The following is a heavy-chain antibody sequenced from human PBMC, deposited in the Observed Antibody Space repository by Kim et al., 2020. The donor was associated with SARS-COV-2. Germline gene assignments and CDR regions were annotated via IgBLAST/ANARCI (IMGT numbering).Heavy chain of an antibody. V-gene: IGHV4-59*08. CDR1: GGSISSYY. D-gene: IGHD1-26*01. CDR3: ARHRGGYSRFDP. CDR2: IYYSGST. Sequence: SETLSLTCTVSGGSISSYYWSWIRQPPGKGLEWIGYIYYSGSTNYNPSLKSRVTISVDTSKNQFSLKLSSVTAADTAVYYCARHRGGYSRFDPWGQGTLVTVSS. J-gene: IGHJ5*02.